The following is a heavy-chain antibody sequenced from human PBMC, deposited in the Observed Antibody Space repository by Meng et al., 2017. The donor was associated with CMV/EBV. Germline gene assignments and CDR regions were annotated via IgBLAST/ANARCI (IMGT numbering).Heavy chain of an antibody. Sequence: GGSLRLSCAASGFTFSSYSMNWVRQAPWKGLEWVSSISSSSSYIYYADSVKGRFTISRDNAKNSLYLQMNSLRAEDTAVYYCARDLIAARPQGGLDWGQGTLVTVSS. CDR3: ARDLIAARPQGGLD. V-gene: IGHV3-21*01. D-gene: IGHD6-6*01. CDR1: GFTFSSYS. J-gene: IGHJ4*02. CDR2: ISSSSSYI.